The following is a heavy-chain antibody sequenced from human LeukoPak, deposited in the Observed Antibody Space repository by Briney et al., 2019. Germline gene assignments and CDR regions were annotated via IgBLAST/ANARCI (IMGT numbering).Heavy chain of an antibody. CDR3: ARIPMVRGVIYGDYYFDY. Sequence: GESLKISCKGSGYSFTSYWIGWVRQMPGKGLEWMGIIYPGDSDTRYSPSFQGQVTISADKSISTAYLQWSSLKASDTAMYYCARIPMVRGVIYGDYYFDYWGQGTLVTVSS. CDR2: IYPGDSDT. CDR1: GYSFTSYW. V-gene: IGHV5-51*01. D-gene: IGHD3-10*01. J-gene: IGHJ4*02.